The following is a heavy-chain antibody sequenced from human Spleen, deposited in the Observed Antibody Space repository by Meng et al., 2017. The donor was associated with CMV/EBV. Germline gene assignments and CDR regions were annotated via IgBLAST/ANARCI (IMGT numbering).Heavy chain of an antibody. J-gene: IGHJ4*02. CDR1: GYSFTSYW. V-gene: IGHV5-51*01. D-gene: IGHD2-2*01. CDR2: IYPGDSDT. CDR3: ARLGVTSTSFDY. Sequence: GESLKISCKGSGYSFTSYWIGWVRQMPGKGLEEMGIIYPGDSDTRYSPSFQGQVTISADKSITTAYLQWSSLMASDSAMYYCARLGVTSTSFDYWGPGTLVTVSS.